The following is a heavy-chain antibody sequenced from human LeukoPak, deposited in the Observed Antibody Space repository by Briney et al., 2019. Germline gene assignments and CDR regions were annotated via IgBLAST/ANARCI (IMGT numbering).Heavy chain of an antibody. J-gene: IGHJ3*02. Sequence: GGSLRLSCAASGFTFDDYGMSWVRQAPGKGLEWVSGINWNGGSTGYADSVKGRFTISRDNAKNSLYLQMNSLRAEDTALYYCARGVWTTVTWVNAFDIWGQGTMVTVSS. CDR3: ARGVWTTVTWVNAFDI. V-gene: IGHV3-20*04. CDR1: GFTFDDYG. D-gene: IGHD4-17*01. CDR2: INWNGGST.